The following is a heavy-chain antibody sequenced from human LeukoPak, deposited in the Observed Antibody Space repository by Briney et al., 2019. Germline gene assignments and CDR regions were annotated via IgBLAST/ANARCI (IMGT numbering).Heavy chain of an antibody. J-gene: IGHJ4*02. Sequence: ASVKVSCKASGYTFTGYYIHWVRQAPGQGPEWMGWINPHSGATNYAQKFQGRVTMTRDTSISTAFMELSSLRSDDTAMYYCAAVENWGQGTLVTVSS. V-gene: IGHV1-2*02. CDR2: INPHSGAT. CDR3: AAVEN. CDR1: GYTFTGYY.